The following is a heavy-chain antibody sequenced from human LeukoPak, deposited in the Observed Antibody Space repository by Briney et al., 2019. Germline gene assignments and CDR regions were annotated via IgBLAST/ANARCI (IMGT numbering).Heavy chain of an antibody. CDR1: GGSISSSSYY. D-gene: IGHD3-22*01. CDR2: IYYSGST. CDR3: ARGGWNKFDY. Sequence: PSETLSLTCTVSGGSISSSSYYWGWIRQPPGKGLEWIGSIYYSGSTYYNPSLKSRVTISVNTSKNQFSLKLSSVTAADTAVYYCARGGWNKFDYWGQGTLVTVSS. J-gene: IGHJ4*02. V-gene: IGHV4-39*07.